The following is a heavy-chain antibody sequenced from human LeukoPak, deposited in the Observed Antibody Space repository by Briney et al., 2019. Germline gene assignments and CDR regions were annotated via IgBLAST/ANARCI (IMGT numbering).Heavy chain of an antibody. J-gene: IGHJ4*02. CDR1: GYSFTTYW. CDR2: IYPSDSDT. Sequence: GESLKISCKNSGYSFTTYWIGWVRQMPGKGLEWMGFIYPSDSDTKYSPSFQGQVTISADKSINTAFLHWNSLKASDSAMYYCVRGQLVRGVDYWGQGTLVTVSS. CDR3: VRGQLVRGVDY. D-gene: IGHD6-6*01. V-gene: IGHV5-51*01.